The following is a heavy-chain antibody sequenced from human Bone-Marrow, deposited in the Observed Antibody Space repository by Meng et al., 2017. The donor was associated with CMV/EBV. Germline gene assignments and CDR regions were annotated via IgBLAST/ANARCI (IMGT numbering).Heavy chain of an antibody. V-gene: IGHV4-34*01. D-gene: IGHD1-7*01. CDR2: INHSGST. J-gene: IGHJ5*02. Sequence: GSFSGYYWSRIRQPPGKGLEWIGEINHSGSTNYNPSLKSRVTISVDTSKNQFSLKLSSVTAADTAVYYCARVEGVWLELRRSVWFDPWGQGTLVTVSS. CDR1: GSFSGYY. CDR3: ARVEGVWLELRRSVWFDP.